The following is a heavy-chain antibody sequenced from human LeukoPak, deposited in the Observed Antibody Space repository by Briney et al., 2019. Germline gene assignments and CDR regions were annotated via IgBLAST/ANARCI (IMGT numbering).Heavy chain of an antibody. V-gene: IGHV5-51*01. CDR2: IYPGDSDT. J-gene: IGHJ3*02. Sequence: GASLQTSCKGSGSSFTSYWIGWVGQMPGKGLEWMGIIYPGDSDTRYSPSFQGQVTISADKSISTAYLQWSSLKASDTAMYYCARPEATGTTAAFDIWGQGTMVTVSS. CDR3: ARPEATGTTAAFDI. CDR1: GSSFTSYW. D-gene: IGHD1-1*01.